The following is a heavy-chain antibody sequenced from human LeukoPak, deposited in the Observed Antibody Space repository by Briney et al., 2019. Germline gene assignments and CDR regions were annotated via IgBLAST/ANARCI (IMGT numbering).Heavy chain of an antibody. CDR1: GFTFSIYS. CDR3: ARGLGTNYGGYCTGGGCPVY. CDR2: ISSGSNTI. V-gene: IGHV3-48*04. D-gene: IGHD2-8*02. J-gene: IGHJ4*02. Sequence: GGSLRLSCAASGFTFSIYSMNWVRQAPAKGLEWVSYISSGSNTIYYADSVKGRFTVSRDNAQNSLYLQMNSLRAEDTAVYYCARGLGTNYGGYCTGGGCPVYWGQGTLVTVSS.